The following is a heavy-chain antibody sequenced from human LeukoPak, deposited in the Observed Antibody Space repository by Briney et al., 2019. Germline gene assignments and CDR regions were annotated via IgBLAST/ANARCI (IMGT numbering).Heavy chain of an antibody. CDR2: INWNGGST. CDR3: ARAPLYGSGHPPDY. D-gene: IGHD6-19*01. J-gene: IGHJ4*02. CDR1: GFTFDDYG. Sequence: GGSLRLSCAASGFTFDDYGMSWVRRAPGKGLEWVSGINWNGGSTGYADSVKGRFTISRDDAKKSLYLQMNSLRAEDTALYYCARAPLYGSGHPPDYWGQGTLVAVSS. V-gene: IGHV3-20*04.